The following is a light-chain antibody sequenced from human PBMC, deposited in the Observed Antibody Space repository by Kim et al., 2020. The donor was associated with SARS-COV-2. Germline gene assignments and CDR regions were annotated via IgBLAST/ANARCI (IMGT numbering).Light chain of an antibody. J-gene: IGLJ2*01. CDR2: QDT. V-gene: IGLV3-1*01. CDR3: QAWDSSTVV. CDR1: KLGDKY. Sequence: VSHGQTARLTCSGDKLGDKYACWYQQKPGQSPVLVIYQDTKRPSGIPERFSGSNSGNTATLTISGTQAMDEADYYCQAWDSSTVVFGGGTQLTVL.